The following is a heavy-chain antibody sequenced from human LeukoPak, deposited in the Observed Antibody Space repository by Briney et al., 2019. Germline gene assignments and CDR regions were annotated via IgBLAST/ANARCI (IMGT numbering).Heavy chain of an antibody. CDR2: INPNSGGT. CDR3: ARDRWELLYYFDY. D-gene: IGHD1-26*01. Sequence: ASVKVSCKASGYTFTGYYMHWVRQAPGQGLEWMGWINPNSGGTNYAQKFQGRVTMTRDTSISTAYMELSRLRSDNTAVYYCARDRWELLYYFDYWGQGTLVTVSS. V-gene: IGHV1-2*02. CDR1: GYTFTGYY. J-gene: IGHJ4*02.